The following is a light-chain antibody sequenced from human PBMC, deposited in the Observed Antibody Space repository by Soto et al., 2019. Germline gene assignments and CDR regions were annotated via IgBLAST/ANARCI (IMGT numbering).Light chain of an antibody. CDR3: SSYTSSRTVV. J-gene: IGLJ2*01. Sequence: QSALTQPASVSGCPGQSITISCTGTSSDVGAYNYVSWYQQHPGKAPKLMIYDVSDRPSGVSNRFSGSKSGNTASLTISGLQAEDEADYYCSSYTSSRTVVFGGGTKLTVL. CDR2: DVS. V-gene: IGLV2-14*01. CDR1: SSDVGAYNY.